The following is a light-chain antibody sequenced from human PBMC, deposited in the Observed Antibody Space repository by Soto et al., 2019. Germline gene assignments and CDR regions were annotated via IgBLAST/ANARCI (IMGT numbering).Light chain of an antibody. Sequence: AIQLTQSPSSLSASVGDRVTITCRASQGISSALAWYQQKPGKAPKLLIYDASSLESGVPSRFSGSGTGTDFTLTISSLQPEDFATYYCYQFNSYPPLTFGGGTKVEIK. CDR1: QGISSA. CDR2: DAS. V-gene: IGKV1-13*02. CDR3: YQFNSYPPLT. J-gene: IGKJ4*01.